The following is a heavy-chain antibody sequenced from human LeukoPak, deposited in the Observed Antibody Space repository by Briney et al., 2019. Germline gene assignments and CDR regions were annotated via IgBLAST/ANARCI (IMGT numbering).Heavy chain of an antibody. J-gene: IGHJ4*02. V-gene: IGHV3-7*01. D-gene: IGHD3-10*01. CDR1: GFTFSNYW. CDR3: ARDSGRKDDY. CDR2: IRPDGSEA. Sequence: PGGSLRLSCAASGFTFSNYWMSWVRQAPGKGLEWVANIRPDGSEAYYVDSVKGRFTISRDNAKNSLYLQMNSLRAEDTAVYYCARDSGRKDDYWGQGTLVTVSS.